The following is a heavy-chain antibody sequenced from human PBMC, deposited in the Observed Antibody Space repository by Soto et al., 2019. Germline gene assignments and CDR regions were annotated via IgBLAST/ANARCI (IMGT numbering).Heavy chain of an antibody. CDR1: GGSISSYY. V-gene: IGHV4-59*01. D-gene: IGHD3-22*01. CDR2: IYYSGST. J-gene: IGHJ6*02. Sequence: QVQLQESGPGLVKPSETLSLTCTVSGGSISSYYWSWIRQPPGKGLEWIGYIYYSGSTNYNPSLKSRVTISVDTSKNQFSLKLSSVTAADTAVYYCARVVVVSNDRRARRYDYYYGMDVWGQGTTVTVSS. CDR3: ARVVVVSNDRRARRYDYYYGMDV.